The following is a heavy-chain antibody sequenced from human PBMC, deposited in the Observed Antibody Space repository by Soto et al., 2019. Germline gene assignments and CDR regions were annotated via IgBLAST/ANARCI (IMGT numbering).Heavy chain of an antibody. J-gene: IGHJ4*02. V-gene: IGHV3-53*01. Sequence: GGSLRLSCAASGFTVSSNYMSWVRQAPGKGLEWVSVIYSGGSTYYADSVKGRFTISRDNSKNRLYLQMNGLRAEDTAVYYCATTLYTYGDEMYYFDYWGQGTLVTVSS. CDR2: IYSGGST. CDR3: ATTLYTYGDEMYYFDY. CDR1: GFTVSSNY. D-gene: IGHD4-17*01.